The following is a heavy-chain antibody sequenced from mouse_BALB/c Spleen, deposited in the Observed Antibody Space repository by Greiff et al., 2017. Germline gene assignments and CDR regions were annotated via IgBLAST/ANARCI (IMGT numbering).Heavy chain of an antibody. J-gene: IGHJ4*01. D-gene: IGHD1-1*01. CDR3: ARKYYGSSYAMDY. V-gene: IGHV2-2*02. Sequence: VKLMESGPGLVQPSQSLSITCTVSGFSLTSYGVHWVRQSPGKGLEWLGVIWSGGSTDYNAAFISRLSISKDNSKSQVFFKMNSLQANDTAIYYCARKYYGSSYAMDYWGQGTSVTVSS. CDR2: IWSGGST. CDR1: GFSLTSYG.